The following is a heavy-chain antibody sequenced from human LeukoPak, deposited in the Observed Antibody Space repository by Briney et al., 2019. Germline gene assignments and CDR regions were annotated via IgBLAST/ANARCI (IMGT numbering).Heavy chain of an antibody. D-gene: IGHD3-10*01. CDR2: IDPSDSYT. Sequence: GESLRVSCKGSGYSFTSYWISWVRQMPGKGLEWMGRIDPSDSYTKYSPSFQGHVTISADKSISTAYLQWSSLKASDRAMYYCASSHRFGRDAFDIWGQGTMVTVSS. CDR3: ASSHRFGRDAFDI. CDR1: GYSFTSYW. V-gene: IGHV5-10-1*01. J-gene: IGHJ3*02.